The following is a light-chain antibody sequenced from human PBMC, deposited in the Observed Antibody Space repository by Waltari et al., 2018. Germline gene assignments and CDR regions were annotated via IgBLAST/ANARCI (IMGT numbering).Light chain of an antibody. CDR3: QQRKTWPIT. CDR1: QSVSSF. J-gene: IGKJ5*01. Sequence: EIVLTQSPATLSLSPGERATLACRASQSVSSFLAWYQQKRGQAPSLLIYDASTRATGIPARFSGSGSGTDFTLTISSLEPEDFAVYYCQQRKTWPITFGQGTRLEIK. CDR2: DAS. V-gene: IGKV3-11*01.